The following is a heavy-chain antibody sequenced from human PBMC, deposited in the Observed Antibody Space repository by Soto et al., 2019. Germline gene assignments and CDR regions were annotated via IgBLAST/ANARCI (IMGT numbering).Heavy chain of an antibody. CDR2: IWYDGSNK. CDR1: GFTFSSYG. CDR3: ARGRVKAVTTWGWFDP. J-gene: IGHJ5*02. V-gene: IGHV3-33*01. D-gene: IGHD4-17*01. Sequence: QVQLVESGGGVVQPGRSLRLSCAASGFTFSSYGMHWVRQAPGKGLEWVAVIWYDGSNKYYADSVKGRFTISRDNSKNPLYLQMNSLRDEDTAVYYCARGRVKAVTTWGWFDPWGQGTLVTVSS.